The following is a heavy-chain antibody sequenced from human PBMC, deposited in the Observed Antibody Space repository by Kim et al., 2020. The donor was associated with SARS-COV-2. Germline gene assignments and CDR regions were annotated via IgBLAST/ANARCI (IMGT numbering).Heavy chain of an antibody. Sequence: GGSLRLSCAASGFLFSSNDMHWVRQAPGKGLEWVAVISYDGSNKYYAGAVKGRIVTSRDNTNKTLYLQMNSLGAEDTAVYYCGGDRTVYSWYTKYYFDY. CDR2: ISYDGSNK. CDR1: GFLFSSND. D-gene: IGHD2-2*02. V-gene: IGHV3-30*09. CDR3: GGDRTVYSWYTKYYFDY. J-gene: IGHJ4*01.